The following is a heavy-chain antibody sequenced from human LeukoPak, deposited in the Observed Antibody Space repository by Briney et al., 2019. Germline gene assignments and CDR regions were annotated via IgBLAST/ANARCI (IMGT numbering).Heavy chain of an antibody. D-gene: IGHD5-18*01. V-gene: IGHV1-69*13. Sequence: SVKVSCKASGGTFSSYAISWVRQAPGQGLEWMGGIIPIFGTANYAQKFQGRVTITADESTSTAYMELSSLRSEDTAVYYCARDPGYSYGYYYYGMDVWGQGTTVTVSS. J-gene: IGHJ6*02. CDR3: ARDPGYSYGYYYYGMDV. CDR1: GGTFSSYA. CDR2: IIPIFGTA.